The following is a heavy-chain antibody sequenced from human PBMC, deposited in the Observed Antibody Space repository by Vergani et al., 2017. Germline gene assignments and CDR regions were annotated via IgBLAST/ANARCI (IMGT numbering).Heavy chain of an antibody. D-gene: IGHD4-17*01. Sequence: EVQLVQSGAEVKKPGATMKISCKVSGYTFTDHYMHWVKQAPGKGLEWMGLVDPEDGETIYAEKFKGRVTIAADTSTETAHLELSSLRSEDTAVYYCATPQTVTTGGMEVWGKGTTVIVSS. CDR3: ATPQTVTTGGMEV. CDR1: GYTFTDHY. J-gene: IGHJ6*04. CDR2: VDPEDGET. V-gene: IGHV1-69-2*01.